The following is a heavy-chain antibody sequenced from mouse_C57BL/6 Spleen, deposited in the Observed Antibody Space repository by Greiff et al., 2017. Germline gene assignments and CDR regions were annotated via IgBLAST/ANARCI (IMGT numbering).Heavy chain of an antibody. D-gene: IGHD1-1*01. J-gene: IGHJ3*01. CDR3: AVYYYGSSGFAY. Sequence: VQLQQSGPELVKPGASVKISCKASGYTFTDYYMNWVKQSHGKSLEWIGDINPNNGGTSYNQKFKGKATLTVDKSSSTAYMELRSLTSEDSAVYYCAVYYYGSSGFAYWGQGTLVTVSA. V-gene: IGHV1-26*01. CDR1: GYTFTDYY. CDR2: INPNNGGT.